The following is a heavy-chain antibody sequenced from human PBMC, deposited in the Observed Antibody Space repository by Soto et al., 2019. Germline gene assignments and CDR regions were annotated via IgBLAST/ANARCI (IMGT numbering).Heavy chain of an antibody. D-gene: IGHD6-13*01. J-gene: IGHJ3*02. Sequence: ASVKVSCTASGYTFTSYGISWVRLAPGQGLEWMGWISAYNGNTNYAQKLQGRVTMTTDTSTSTAYMELRSLRSDDTAVYYCARSSSWYTHDAFDIWGQGTMVTVSS. CDR1: GYTFTSYG. CDR2: ISAYNGNT. V-gene: IGHV1-18*01. CDR3: ARSSSWYTHDAFDI.